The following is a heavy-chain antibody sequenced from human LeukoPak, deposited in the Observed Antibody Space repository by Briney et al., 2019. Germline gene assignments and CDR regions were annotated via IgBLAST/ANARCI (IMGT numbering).Heavy chain of an antibody. CDR2: ISSSGSTI. CDR3: AELGITMIGGV. CDR1: GFTFDDYW. V-gene: IGHV3-11*04. J-gene: IGHJ6*04. Sequence: PGGSLRLSCGASGFTFDDYWMSWARHAPGKGLEWVSYISSSGSTIYYAASVKGRFTISRDNDKNSLYLQMNSLRAEDTAVYYCAELGITMIGGVWGKGTTVTISS. D-gene: IGHD3-10*02.